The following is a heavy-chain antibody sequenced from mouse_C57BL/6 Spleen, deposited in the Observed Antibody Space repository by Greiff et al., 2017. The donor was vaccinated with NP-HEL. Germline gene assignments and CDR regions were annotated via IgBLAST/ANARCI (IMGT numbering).Heavy chain of an antibody. J-gene: IGHJ3*01. V-gene: IGHV1-22*01. CDR2: INPNNGGT. CDR1: GYTFTDYN. Sequence: EVKLQESGPELVKPGASVKMSCKASGYTFTDYNMHWVKQSHGKSLEWIGYINPNNGGTSYNQKFKGKATLTVNKSSSTAYMELRSLTSEDSAVYYCAREGIYYDYDGFSLFAYWGQGTLVTVSA. D-gene: IGHD2-4*01. CDR3: AREGIYYDYDGFSLFAY.